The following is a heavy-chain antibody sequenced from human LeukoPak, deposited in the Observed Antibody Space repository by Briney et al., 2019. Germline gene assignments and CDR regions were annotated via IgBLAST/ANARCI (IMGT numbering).Heavy chain of an antibody. Sequence: SETLSLTCTVSGYSISSGYYWGWIRQPPGKGLEWIGSIYHSGSTYYNPSLKSRVTISVDTSKNQFSLKLSSVTAADTAVYYCARQYYYDSSGYSKIDYWGQGTLVTVSS. CDR3: ARQYYYDSSGYSKIDY. D-gene: IGHD3-22*01. J-gene: IGHJ4*02. V-gene: IGHV4-38-2*02. CDR1: GYSISSGYY. CDR2: IYHSGST.